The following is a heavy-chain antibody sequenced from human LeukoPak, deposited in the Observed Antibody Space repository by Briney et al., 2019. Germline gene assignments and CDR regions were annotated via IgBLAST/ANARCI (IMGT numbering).Heavy chain of an antibody. V-gene: IGHV4-31*11. CDR2: IYYSGRT. CDR1: GGSISSGGYS. Sequence: PSETLSLTCAVSGGSISSGGYSWSWIRQHPGKGLEWIGYIYYSGRTSYNPSLNSRVTISVDTSKNQFSLKLSSVTAADTAMYFCARDTYEAYCSSISCFGMDVWGQGTTVTVSS. D-gene: IGHD2-2*01. CDR3: ARDTYEAYCSSISCFGMDV. J-gene: IGHJ6*02.